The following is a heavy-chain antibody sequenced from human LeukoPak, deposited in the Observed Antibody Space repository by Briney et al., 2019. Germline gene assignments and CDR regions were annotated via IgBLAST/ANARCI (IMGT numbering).Heavy chain of an antibody. V-gene: IGHV3-21*01. D-gene: IGHD5-12*01. J-gene: IGHJ4*02. CDR2: ISPSSTYI. CDR1: GFTFSSYS. CDR3: AREEGYSGYDFWY. Sequence: GGSLRLSCAASGFTFSSYSMNWVRQAPGKGLEWVSSISPSSTYIYYGDSVKGRFTISRDNAKKSVYLQMNSLRAEDTAVYYCAREEGYSGYDFWYWGQGTLVTVSS.